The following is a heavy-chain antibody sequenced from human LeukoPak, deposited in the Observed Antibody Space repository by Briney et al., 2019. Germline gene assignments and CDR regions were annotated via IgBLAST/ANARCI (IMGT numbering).Heavy chain of an antibody. CDR2: ISSSSSYT. Sequence: GGSLRLSCAASGFTFSDCYMSWIRQAPGKGLEWVSYISSSSSYTNYADSVKGRFTISRDNAKNSLYLQMNSLRAEDTAVYYCASYSTVTLFQHWGQGTLVTVSS. V-gene: IGHV3-11*06. CDR1: GFTFSDCY. CDR3: ASYSTVTLFQH. J-gene: IGHJ1*01. D-gene: IGHD4-17*01.